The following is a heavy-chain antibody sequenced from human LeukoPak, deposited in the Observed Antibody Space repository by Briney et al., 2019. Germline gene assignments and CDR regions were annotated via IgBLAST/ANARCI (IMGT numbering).Heavy chain of an antibody. J-gene: IGHJ4*02. CDR3: ARDGIEYSSSSYFDY. CDR1: GFTFSSYS. Sequence: NPGGSLRLSCAASGFTFSSYSMNWVRQAPGKGLEWVSSISSSSSYIYYADSVKGRFTISRDNAKNSLYLQMNSLRAEDTAVYYCARDGIEYSSSSYFDYWSQGTLVTVSS. V-gene: IGHV3-21*01. CDR2: ISSSSSYI. D-gene: IGHD6-6*01.